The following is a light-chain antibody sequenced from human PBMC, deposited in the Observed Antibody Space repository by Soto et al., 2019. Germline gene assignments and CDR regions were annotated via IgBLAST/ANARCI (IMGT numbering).Light chain of an antibody. CDR2: GAS. J-gene: IGKJ1*01. CDR1: QSVSSKY. Sequence: EIVLMQSTGTLSLSPGERSTLSCMASQSVSSKYLAWYQQEPGRAPRLLIFGASSRATGIPDRFSGSGSGTDFTLTITRLEPEDFAVYFCLRYSSSQWTFGQGTKV. CDR3: LRYSSSQWT. V-gene: IGKV3-20*01.